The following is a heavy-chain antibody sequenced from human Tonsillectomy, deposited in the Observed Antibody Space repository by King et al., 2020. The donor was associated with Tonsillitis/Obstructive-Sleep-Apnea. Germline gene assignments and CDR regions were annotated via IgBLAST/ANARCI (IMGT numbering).Heavy chain of an antibody. Sequence: VQLVESGGGLVKPGGSLRLSCAASGFTFSSYSMNWVRQAPGKGLEWVSSISSSSSYIYYADSVKGRFTISRDNAKNSLYLQMTSLRAEDTAVYYCARAGVGYCSSTSCYIAYYFDYWGQGTLVTVSS. CDR1: GFTFSSYS. CDR2: ISSSSSYI. V-gene: IGHV3-21*01. CDR3: ARAGVGYCSSTSCYIAYYFDY. J-gene: IGHJ4*02. D-gene: IGHD2-2*02.